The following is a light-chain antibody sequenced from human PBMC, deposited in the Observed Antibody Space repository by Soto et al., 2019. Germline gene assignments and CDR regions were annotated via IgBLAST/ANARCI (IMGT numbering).Light chain of an antibody. V-gene: IGLV2-23*03. CDR2: EGS. CDR1: SSDVGSYNL. CDR3: CSYAGSSTFV. Sequence: QSALTQPASVSGSPGQSITTSCTGTSSDVGSYNLVSWYQQHLGKAPKLMIYEGSKRPSGVSNRFSGSKSGNTASLTISGLQAEDEADYYCCSYAGSSTFVFGGGTKLTVL. J-gene: IGLJ2*01.